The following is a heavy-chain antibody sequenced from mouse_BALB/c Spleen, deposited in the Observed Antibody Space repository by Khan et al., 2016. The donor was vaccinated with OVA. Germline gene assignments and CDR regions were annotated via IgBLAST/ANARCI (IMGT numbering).Heavy chain of an antibody. CDR1: AFTFSDYY. J-gene: IGHJ3*01. V-gene: IGHV5-4*02. Sequence: EVELVESGGGLVKPGGSLKLSCAASAFTFSDYYMYWVRQTPEKRLEWVATISDGGSYTYYPDSVKGRFTISRDNAKNNLYLQMSSLKSEDTAVYYCARAGDGGFAYWGQGTLVTGSA. CDR2: ISDGGSYT. CDR3: ARAGDGGFAY. D-gene: IGHD2-3*01.